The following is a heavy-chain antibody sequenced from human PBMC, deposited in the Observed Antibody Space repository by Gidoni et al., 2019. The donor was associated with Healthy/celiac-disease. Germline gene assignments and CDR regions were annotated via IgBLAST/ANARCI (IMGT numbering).Heavy chain of an antibody. J-gene: IGHJ4*02. V-gene: IGHV3-30*02. Sequence: QVQLVESGGGVVQPGGSLRLSCAASGFTFSSYGMHWVRQAPGKGLEWVAFIRYEGSNKYYADSVKGRFTISRDNSKNTLYLQMNSLRAEDTAVYYCAKDRGYSYGYSDYWGQGTLVTVSS. CDR2: IRYEGSNK. CDR3: AKDRGYSYGYSDY. D-gene: IGHD5-18*01. CDR1: GFTFSSYG.